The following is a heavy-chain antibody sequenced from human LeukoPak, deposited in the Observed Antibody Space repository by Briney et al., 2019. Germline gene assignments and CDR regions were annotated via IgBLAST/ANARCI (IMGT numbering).Heavy chain of an antibody. Sequence: PSETLSLTCTVSGGSISSSSYYWGWIRQPPGKGLEWIGSIYYSGSTYYNPSLKSRVTISVDTSKNQFSLKLSSVTAADTAVYYCARAPRMARETPLYYYYYMDVWGKGTTVTISS. V-gene: IGHV4-39*01. CDR1: GGSISSSSYY. J-gene: IGHJ6*03. CDR2: IYYSGST. D-gene: IGHD5-24*01. CDR3: ARAPRMARETPLYYYYYMDV.